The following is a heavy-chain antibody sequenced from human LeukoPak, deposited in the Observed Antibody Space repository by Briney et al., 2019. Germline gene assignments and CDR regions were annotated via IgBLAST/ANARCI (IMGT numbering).Heavy chain of an antibody. J-gene: IGHJ4*02. CDR3: ARDCSGGSCYHGTFDY. D-gene: IGHD2-15*01. CDR1: GYTFTSYG. V-gene: IGHV1-18*01. Sequence: ASVKVSCKASGYTFTSYGISWVRQAPGQGLEWMGWISAYNGNTNYAQKLQGRVTMTTDTSTSTAYMEVRSLRSDDTAVYYCARDCSGGSCYHGTFDYWGQGTLVTVSS. CDR2: ISAYNGNT.